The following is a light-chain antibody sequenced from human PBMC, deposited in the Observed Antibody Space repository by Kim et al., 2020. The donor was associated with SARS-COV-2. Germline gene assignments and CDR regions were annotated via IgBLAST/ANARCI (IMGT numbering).Light chain of an antibody. CDR2: QDS. V-gene: IGLV3-1*01. CDR1: KLGDKY. J-gene: IGLJ3*02. Sequence: SYELTQPPSVSVSPGQTASITCSGDKLGDKYACWYQQKPGQSPVLVIYQDSNRPSGIPERFSGSNSGNTATLTISGTQAMDEADYYCQAWDSSTEVFGGG. CDR3: QAWDSSTEV.